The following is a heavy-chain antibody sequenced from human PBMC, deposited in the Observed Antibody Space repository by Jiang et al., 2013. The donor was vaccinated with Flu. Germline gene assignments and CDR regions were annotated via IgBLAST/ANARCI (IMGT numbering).Heavy chain of an antibody. J-gene: IGHJ6*02. CDR3: AREIIAVAYGDRQDYYYYGMDV. V-gene: IGHV1-69*06. CDR2: IIPIFGTA. Sequence: SGAEVKKPGSSVKVSCKASGGTFSSYAISWVRQAPGQGLEWMGGIIPIFGTANYAQKFQGRVTITADKSTSTAYMELSSLRSEDTAVYYCAREIIAVAYGDRQDYYYYGMDVWGQGTTVTVSS. D-gene: IGHD4-17*01. CDR1: GGTFSSYA.